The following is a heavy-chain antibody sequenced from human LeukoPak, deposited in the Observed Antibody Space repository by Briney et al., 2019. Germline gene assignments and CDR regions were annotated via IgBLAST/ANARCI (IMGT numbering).Heavy chain of an antibody. J-gene: IGHJ4*02. CDR3: AKDREGYFDY. Sequence: GGSLRLSCAASGFTFDDYAMHWVRQAPGKGLEWVSGISWSSGSIGYADSVKGRFTISRDNAKNSLYLQMNSLRAEDTALYYCAKDREGYFDYWGQGTLVTVSS. CDR2: ISWSSGSI. D-gene: IGHD1-26*01. CDR1: GFTFDDYA. V-gene: IGHV3-9*01.